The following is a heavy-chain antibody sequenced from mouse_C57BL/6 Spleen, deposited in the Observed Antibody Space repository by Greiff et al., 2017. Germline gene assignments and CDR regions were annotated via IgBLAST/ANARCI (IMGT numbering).Heavy chain of an antibody. CDR1: GYSFTGYY. CDR3: ARGVTVDY. Sequence: EVKLQESGPELVKPGASVKISCKASGYSFTGYYMTWVKQSPEKSLEWIGEINPSTGGTTYNQKFKAKATLTVDKSSSTAYMQLKSLTSEDSAVYYCARGVTVDYWGQGTTLTVSS. V-gene: IGHV1-42*01. CDR2: INPSTGGT. J-gene: IGHJ2*01. D-gene: IGHD2-5*01.